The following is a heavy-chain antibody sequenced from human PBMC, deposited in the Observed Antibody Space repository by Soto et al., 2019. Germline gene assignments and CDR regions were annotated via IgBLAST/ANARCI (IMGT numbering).Heavy chain of an antibody. CDR2: IWYDGKRK. J-gene: IGHJ5*02. V-gene: IGHV3-33*01. Sequence: GGSLRLTCAASGFTLNRYGIHWVRQAPCKGLEWVAVIWYDGKRKFYADSVKGRFSISRDESEKKVYLQMNILTVDYSDVYYCAREVDTPSHYDQFDLWGQGILISVSS. CDR1: GFTLNRYG. CDR3: AREVDTPSHYDQFDL. D-gene: IGHD5-18*01.